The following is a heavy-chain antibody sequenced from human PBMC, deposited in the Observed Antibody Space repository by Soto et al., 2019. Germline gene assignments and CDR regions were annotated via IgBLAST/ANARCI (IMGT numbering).Heavy chain of an antibody. D-gene: IGHD2-2*01. V-gene: IGHV1-18*04. CDR1: GYTFTSYG. Sequence: GASVKVSCKASGYTFTSYGISWVRQAPGQGLEWMGWISAYNGNTNYAQKLQGRVTMTTDTSTSTAYMELRSLRSDDTAVYYCARDSICRSTSCRNNDACDIWGQGTMVTVSS. CDR3: ARDSICRSTSCRNNDACDI. CDR2: ISAYNGNT. J-gene: IGHJ3*02.